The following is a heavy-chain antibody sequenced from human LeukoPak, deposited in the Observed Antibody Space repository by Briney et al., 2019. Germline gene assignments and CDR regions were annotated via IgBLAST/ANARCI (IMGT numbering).Heavy chain of an antibody. Sequence: SETLSLTCTVSGGSISSSDYYWDWIRQPPGKGLEWIGNVYYSGSTSYNPSLKSRVTISVDMSNNQFSLKLTSVTAADTAVYYCARSSWAGYCSSSSCPYNWFDPWGQGILVPVSS. CDR3: ARSSWAGYCSSSSCPYNWFDP. CDR2: VYYSGST. CDR1: GGSISSSDYY. D-gene: IGHD2-2*01. J-gene: IGHJ5*02. V-gene: IGHV4-39*01.